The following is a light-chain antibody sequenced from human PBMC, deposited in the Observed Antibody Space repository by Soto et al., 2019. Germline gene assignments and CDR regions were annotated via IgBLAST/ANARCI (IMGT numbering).Light chain of an antibody. CDR2: GAS. Sequence: DIVLTQSPGTLSLSPGERATLSCRASQSVTSSYLAWYQQKPGQAPRLLIYGASTRATGIPDRFSVSGSGTDFTRTISRLEPEDFAVYYCQQYGSSPPRITFGQGTRLEIK. J-gene: IGKJ5*01. V-gene: IGKV3-20*01. CDR1: QSVTSSY. CDR3: QQYGSSPPRIT.